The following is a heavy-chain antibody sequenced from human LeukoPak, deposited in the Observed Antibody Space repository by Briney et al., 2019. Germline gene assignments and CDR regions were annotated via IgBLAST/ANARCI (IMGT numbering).Heavy chain of an antibody. D-gene: IGHD2-15*01. CDR2: INHSGST. V-gene: IGHV4-34*01. Sequence: SETLSLTCAVYGGSFSGYYWSWIRQPPGKGLEWIGEINHSGSTNYNPSLKSRVTISVDTSKNQFSLKLSSVTAADTAAYYCATRLHAFDIWGQGTMVTVSS. J-gene: IGHJ3*02. CDR3: ATRLHAFDI. CDR1: GGSFSGYY.